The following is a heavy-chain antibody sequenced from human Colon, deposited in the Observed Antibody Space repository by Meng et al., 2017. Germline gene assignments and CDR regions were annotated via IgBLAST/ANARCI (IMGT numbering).Heavy chain of an antibody. Sequence: QVQLQESGSGLGKPSGPLSLTCDCSGGYIRNDQWWSWVRQAQGKGLEWIGEIYHSGRTNYNPSVKSRVSMSVDKSQNHFCLRLSSVIAADTDVYYCTTLYGDSISWGQGTLVTVSS. J-gene: IGHJ4*02. V-gene: IGHV4-4*02. CDR3: TTLYGDSIS. CDR2: IYHSGRT. D-gene: IGHD4-17*01. CDR1: GGYIRNDQW.